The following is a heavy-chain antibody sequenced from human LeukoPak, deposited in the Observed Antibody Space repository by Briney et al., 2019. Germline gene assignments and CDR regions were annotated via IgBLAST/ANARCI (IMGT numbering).Heavy chain of an antibody. Sequence: SVKVSCKASGGIFSSYAISWVRQAPGQRLEWMGRIIPIFGTANYAQKFRARVTITTDESTSTAYMELSSLRSEDTAVYYCAGDSSGWYYFDYWGQGTLVTVSS. CDR2: IIPIFGTA. V-gene: IGHV1-69*05. CDR1: GGIFSSYA. CDR3: AGDSSGWYYFDY. J-gene: IGHJ4*02. D-gene: IGHD6-19*01.